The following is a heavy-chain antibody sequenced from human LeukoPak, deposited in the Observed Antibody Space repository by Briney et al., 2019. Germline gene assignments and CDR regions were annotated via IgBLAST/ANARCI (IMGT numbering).Heavy chain of an antibody. D-gene: IGHD2-8*01. J-gene: IGHJ5*02. V-gene: IGHV4-59*12. CDR2: IFYSGST. CDR3: AREALPNGVWRVGWFDP. Sequence: SETLSLTCTVSGGSIRGYYWSWIRQPPGRTLEWIGYIFYSGSTNYNPSLKGRATILVDTSKNQFALKVTSVTAADTAVYYCAREALPNGVWRVGWFDPWGQGTLVTVFS. CDR1: GGSIRGYY.